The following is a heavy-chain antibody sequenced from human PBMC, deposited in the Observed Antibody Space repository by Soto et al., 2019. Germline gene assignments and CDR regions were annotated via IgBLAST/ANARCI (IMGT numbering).Heavy chain of an antibody. D-gene: IGHD3-16*01. CDR3: ASLGRHG. CDR1: GFTFSDSW. Sequence: GGSLRLSCAASGFTFSDSWMDWVRQAPGKGPEWVANIKQDGSEKNYVDSVKGRFTISRDNAKNSLYLQMNSLRAEDTAVYYCASLGRHGWGQGTTVTV. V-gene: IGHV3-7*01. J-gene: IGHJ6*02. CDR2: IKQDGSEK.